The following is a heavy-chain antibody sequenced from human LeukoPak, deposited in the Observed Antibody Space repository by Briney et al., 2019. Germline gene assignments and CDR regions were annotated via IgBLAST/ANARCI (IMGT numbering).Heavy chain of an antibody. CDR3: ARAGRLWVAFDI. D-gene: IGHD7-27*01. Sequence: PSQTLSLTCTVSGGSISSGSYYWSWIRQPAGKGLEWIGRIYTSGSTNYNPSLKSRVTISVDTSKKQFSLKLSSVTAADTAVYYCARAGRLWVAFDIWGQGTMVTVSS. CDR1: GGSISSGSYY. CDR2: IYTSGST. V-gene: IGHV4-61*02. J-gene: IGHJ3*02.